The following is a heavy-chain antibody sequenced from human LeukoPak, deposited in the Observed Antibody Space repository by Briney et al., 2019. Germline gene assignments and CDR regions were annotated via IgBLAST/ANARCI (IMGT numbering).Heavy chain of an antibody. CDR1: GFIFSSYW. CDR2: IKQDGSDK. J-gene: IGHJ4*02. V-gene: IGHV3-7*01. D-gene: IGHD7-27*01. CDR3: ARDGPSVGIDY. Sequence: PGGSLRLSCAASGFIFSSYWMSWVRQAPGKGLEWVANIKQDGSDKYYVDSVRGRFTISRDNAKNSLYLQMNSLRTEDTAVYYCARDGPSVGIDYWGQGTQVTVSS.